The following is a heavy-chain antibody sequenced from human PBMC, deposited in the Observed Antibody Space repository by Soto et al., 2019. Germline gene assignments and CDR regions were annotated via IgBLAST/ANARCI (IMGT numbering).Heavy chain of an antibody. CDR1: GFTFSSYD. CDR3: ARETGVATSFGYYYYYMDV. D-gene: IGHD5-12*01. J-gene: IGHJ6*03. Sequence: GGSLRLSCAASGFTFSSYDMHWVRQATGKGLEWVSAIGTAGDTYYPGSVKGRFTISRENAKNSLYLQMNSLRAGDTAVYYCARETGVATSFGYYYYYMDVWGKGTTVTVSS. V-gene: IGHV3-13*01. CDR2: IGTAGDT.